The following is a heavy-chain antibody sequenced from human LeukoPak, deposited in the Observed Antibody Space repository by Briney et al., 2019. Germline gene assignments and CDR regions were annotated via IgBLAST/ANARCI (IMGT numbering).Heavy chain of an antibody. J-gene: IGHJ4*02. Sequence: GGSLRLSCAPSGFGFAGFAMGWVRQPPGKGLEWVSTISDSGGRTHYADSVQGRFTISRDNSKYTLYLQINNLRAEDTAIYYCDAADFWGQGTLVTVSS. V-gene: IGHV3-23*01. CDR3: DAADF. D-gene: IGHD6-13*01. CDR2: ISDSGGRT. CDR1: GFGFAGFA.